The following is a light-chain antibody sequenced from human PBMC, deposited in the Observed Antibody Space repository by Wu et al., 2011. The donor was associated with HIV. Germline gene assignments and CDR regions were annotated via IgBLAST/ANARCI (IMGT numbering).Light chain of an antibody. CDR1: QSVSSSY. CDR2: GAS. V-gene: IGKV3-20*01. J-gene: IGKJ4*01. CDR3: QQYGSSPQIT. Sequence: VMTQSPRHPVFVSRGRATLSCRASQSVSSSYLAWYQXKPGQAPRLLIYGASSRATGIPDRFSGSGSGTDFTLTISRLEPEDFAVYFCQQYGSSPQITFGGGTKVEIK.